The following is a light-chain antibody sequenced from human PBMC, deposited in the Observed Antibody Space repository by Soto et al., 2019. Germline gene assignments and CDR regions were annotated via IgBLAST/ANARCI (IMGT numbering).Light chain of an antibody. CDR3: QQYDTSLPMYT. Sequence: EIVLTQSPGTLSLSPGERATLSCRASQSVSRTYLAWYQQKPGQAPRLVIYAASNRATGIPDRFSGSASGADFTLTISRLEPEEFAIYYCQQYDTSLPMYTFGQGTKLEIK. J-gene: IGKJ2*01. V-gene: IGKV3-20*01. CDR1: QSVSRTY. CDR2: AAS.